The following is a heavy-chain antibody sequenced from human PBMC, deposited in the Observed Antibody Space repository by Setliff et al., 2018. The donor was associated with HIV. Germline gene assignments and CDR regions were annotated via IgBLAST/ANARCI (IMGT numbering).Heavy chain of an antibody. CDR3: ARGLLWFGEEPVYYFDY. CDR2: ISAYNGNT. D-gene: IGHD3-10*01. CDR1: GYTFTSYG. J-gene: IGHJ4*02. Sequence: ASVKVSCKASGYTFTSYGISWVRQAPGQGLERMGWISAYNGNTNYAQKLQGRVTMTTDTSTSTAYMELRSLRSDDTAVYYCARGLLWFGEEPVYYFDYWGQGTLVTVSS. V-gene: IGHV1-18*01.